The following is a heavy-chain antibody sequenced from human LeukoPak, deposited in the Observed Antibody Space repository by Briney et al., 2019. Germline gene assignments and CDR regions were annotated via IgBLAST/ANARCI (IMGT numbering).Heavy chain of an antibody. CDR1: GFTVSSNY. CDR3: AKTSLSDPSGHYYYMDV. CDR2: ISGSGGST. V-gene: IGHV3-23*01. D-gene: IGHD3-3*01. Sequence: PGGSLRLSCAASGFTVSSNYMSWVRQAPGKGLEWVSAISGSGGSTYYADSVKGRFTISRDNSQNTVSLQLNNLRIEDTALYYCAKTSLSDPSGHYYYMDVWGKGTTVTVSS. J-gene: IGHJ6*03.